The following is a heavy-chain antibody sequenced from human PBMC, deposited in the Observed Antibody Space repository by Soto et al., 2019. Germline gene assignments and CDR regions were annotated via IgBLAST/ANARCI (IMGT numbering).Heavy chain of an antibody. J-gene: IGHJ4*02. CDR3: ARSKYSISSFDY. Sequence: SGPTLVNPTLTLTLTCTFSGCSLGTDDVGVGWIRQPPGKALDWLAVIYWDDDKRYSPSLKSRLTITKDTSKNQVLLTMTNMDPVDTATYFCARSKYSISSFDYWGQGALVTVSS. CDR1: GCSLGTDDVG. D-gene: IGHD6-6*01. CDR2: IYWDDDK. V-gene: IGHV2-5*02.